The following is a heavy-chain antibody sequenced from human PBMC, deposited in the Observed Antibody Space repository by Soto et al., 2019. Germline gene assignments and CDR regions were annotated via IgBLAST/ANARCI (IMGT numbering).Heavy chain of an antibody. Sequence: SETLSLTCSVSGGSMSEYFWSWIRQSPGKGLEWIGYIYYLGSTDYNPSLKSRVTISVDTSKRQFSLRLSSVTAADTAVYYCARGGGIGIIIPFDYWGQGTQVTVS. D-gene: IGHD3-16*01. V-gene: IGHV4-59*08. CDR1: GGSMSEYF. CDR2: IYYLGST. J-gene: IGHJ4*02. CDR3: ARGGGIGIIIPFDY.